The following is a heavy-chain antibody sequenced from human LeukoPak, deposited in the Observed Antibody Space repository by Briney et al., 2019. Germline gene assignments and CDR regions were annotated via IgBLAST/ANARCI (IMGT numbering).Heavy chain of an antibody. CDR2: ISNNGGSS. Sequence: PGGSLRLSCSASGFTFSAYAMYWVRQAPGKGLEYVSGISNNGGSSFYAGSVKGRFTISRDNSKNTLYLQMSSLRAEDTAVYYCVKITSVTGGDCWGQGTRLTVSS. J-gene: IGHJ4*02. CDR3: VKITSVTGGDC. V-gene: IGHV3-64D*09. D-gene: IGHD1-1*01. CDR1: GFTFSAYA.